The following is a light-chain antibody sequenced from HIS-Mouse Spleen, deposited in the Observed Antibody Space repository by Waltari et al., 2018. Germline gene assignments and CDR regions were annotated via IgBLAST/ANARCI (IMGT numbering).Light chain of an antibody. CDR1: SSNIGSNY. Sequence: QSVLTQPPSASGTPGQRVTISCSGSSSNIGSNYVYWYQQLPGTAPNLPIYRNNQSPSGVPDRFSGSRSGTSAALAISGLRSEDEADYYCAAWDDSLSGPWVFGGGTKLTVL. CDR3: AAWDDSLSGPWV. J-gene: IGLJ3*02. V-gene: IGLV1-47*01. CDR2: RNN.